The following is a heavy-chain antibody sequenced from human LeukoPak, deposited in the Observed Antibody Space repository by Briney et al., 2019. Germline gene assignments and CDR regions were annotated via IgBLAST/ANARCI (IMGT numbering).Heavy chain of an antibody. J-gene: IGHJ3*02. CDR2: IWYDGSYK. V-gene: IGHV3-33*01. CDR1: GFAFSNYG. Sequence: GGSPRLSCSASGFAFSNYGVHWVRQAPGKGLEWVAVIWYDGSYKYYADSVKGRFTISRDNSKNTLYLQMNSLRAEDTAVYYCAREYFYDSSGYSDAFDIWGQGTMVTVSS. D-gene: IGHD3-22*01. CDR3: AREYFYDSSGYSDAFDI.